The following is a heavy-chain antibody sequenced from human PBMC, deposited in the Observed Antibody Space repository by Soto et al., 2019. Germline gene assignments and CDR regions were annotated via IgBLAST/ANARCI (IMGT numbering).Heavy chain of an antibody. CDR2: IYYSGST. CDR1: GGSISSGGYY. Sequence: SSETLSLTCTVSGGSISSGGYYWSWIRQHPGKGLEWIGYIYYSGSTYYNPSLKSRVTISVDTSKNQFSLKLSSVTAADTSVYYCARSSAQPYYYYGMDVWGQGTTVTVSS. D-gene: IGHD6-25*01. CDR3: ARSSAQPYYYYGMDV. V-gene: IGHV4-31*03. J-gene: IGHJ6*02.